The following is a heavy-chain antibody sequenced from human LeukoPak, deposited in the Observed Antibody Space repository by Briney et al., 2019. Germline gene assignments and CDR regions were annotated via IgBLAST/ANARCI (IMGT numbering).Heavy chain of an antibody. CDR3: ARIMAPQIAAAGIFDY. D-gene: IGHD6-13*01. V-gene: IGHV4-34*01. Sequence: SETLSLTCAVYGGTFSGYYWSWIRQPPGKGLEWIGEINHSGSTNYSPSLKSRVTISVDTSKNQFSMKLSSVTAADTAVYYCARIMAPQIAAAGIFDYWGQGTLVTVSS. CDR2: INHSGST. J-gene: IGHJ4*02. CDR1: GGTFSGYY.